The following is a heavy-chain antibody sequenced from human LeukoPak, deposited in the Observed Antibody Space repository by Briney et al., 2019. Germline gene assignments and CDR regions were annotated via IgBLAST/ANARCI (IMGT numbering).Heavy chain of an antibody. V-gene: IGHV3-53*01. J-gene: IGHJ4*02. CDR3: ARALRGATTNYDY. Sequence: GGSLRLSCAASGFTVSSNYMSWVRQAPGKGLEWVSVIYSGSSTYYADSVKGRFTISRDNAKNSLYLQMNSLRAEDTAVYYCARALRGATTNYDYWGQGTLVTISS. D-gene: IGHD5-12*01. CDR1: GFTVSSNY. CDR2: IYSGSST.